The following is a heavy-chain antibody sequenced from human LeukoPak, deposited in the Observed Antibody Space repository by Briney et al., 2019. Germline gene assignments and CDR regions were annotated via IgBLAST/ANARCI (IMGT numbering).Heavy chain of an antibody. J-gene: IGHJ4*02. CDR3: ISGFGDQSSIAY. D-gene: IGHD3-10*01. CDR2: LSYSGST. V-gene: IGHV4-39*01. CDR1: AGSFSSGTYF. Sequence: SETLSLTCSVSAGSFSSGTYFWGWVRQPPGKGLEWIGCLSYSGSTYYNPSLKSRVTISVDTSRDQFSLNLSSVTASDTAVYYCISGFGDQSSIAYRGRGSLVTASS.